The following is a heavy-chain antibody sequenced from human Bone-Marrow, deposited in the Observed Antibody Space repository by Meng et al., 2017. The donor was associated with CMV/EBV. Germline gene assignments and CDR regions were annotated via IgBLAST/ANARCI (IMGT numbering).Heavy chain of an antibody. CDR1: ITSDGYY. CDR3: ARVIDCSGGTCYSDWFDP. Sequence: ITSDGYYWSWIRQHPGKGLEWIGYIYYSGTTYSNPSLKSRVAISLDTSKNQFSLNLNSVTAADTAVYYCARVIDCSGGTCYSDWFDPWGQGTLVTVSS. CDR2: IYYSGTT. V-gene: IGHV4-31*02. D-gene: IGHD2-15*01. J-gene: IGHJ5*02.